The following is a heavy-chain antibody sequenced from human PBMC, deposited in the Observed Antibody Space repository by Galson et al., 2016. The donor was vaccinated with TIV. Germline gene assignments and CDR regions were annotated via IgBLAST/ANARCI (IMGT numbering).Heavy chain of an antibody. CDR3: ARLGLNWFDP. Sequence: SLRLSCAASGSTFSRHGIHWVRHTPGTGLEWVTFIGPDGNDKSYGDSVKGRFTISRDNSMSRIYLQMNDLRLEDTAIYYCARLGLNWFDPWGQGTQVTVSS. V-gene: IGHV3-30*02. CDR1: GSTFSRHG. J-gene: IGHJ5*02. CDR2: IGPDGNDK. D-gene: IGHD3-16*01.